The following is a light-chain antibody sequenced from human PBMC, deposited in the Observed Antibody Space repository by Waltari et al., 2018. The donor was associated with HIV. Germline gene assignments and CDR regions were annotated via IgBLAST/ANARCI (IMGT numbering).Light chain of an antibody. CDR1: QNVDSSY. V-gene: IGKV3-20*01. CDR2: AAS. CDR3: QRYSNSPPFN. J-gene: IGKJ2*01. Sequence: IVLTQSPGTLSLSPGERATLSCRASQNVDSSYLAWYQQKPGQAPRLLIYAASNRATGIPDKFSGSGSGTDFTLTISRLEPEDFAVYYCQRYSNSPPFNFGQGTKLELK.